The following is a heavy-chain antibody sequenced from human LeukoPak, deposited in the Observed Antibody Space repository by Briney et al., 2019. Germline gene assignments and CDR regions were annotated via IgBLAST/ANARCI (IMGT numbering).Heavy chain of an antibody. Sequence: PSETLSLTCTVSGGSISSYYWSWIRQPPGKGLEWIGYIYYSGSTNYNPSLKSRVTISVDTSKNQFSLKLSSVTAADTAVYYCARDGDYYDSSPLYRWFDPWGQGTLVTVSS. D-gene: IGHD3-22*01. CDR3: ARDGDYYDSSPLYRWFDP. V-gene: IGHV4-59*12. CDR1: GGSISSYY. J-gene: IGHJ5*02. CDR2: IYYSGST.